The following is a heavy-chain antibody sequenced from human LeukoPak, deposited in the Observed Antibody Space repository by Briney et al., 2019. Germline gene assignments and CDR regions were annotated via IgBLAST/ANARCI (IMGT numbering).Heavy chain of an antibody. CDR2: IDWSGGST. Sequence: GGSLRLSCVASGFTFNDYGISWVRQAPGKGLEWVSGIDWSGGSTAYADSVKGRFTISRDNAQNSLYLQMNSLRAEDTALYYCAREVVIDFYYFYMDVWGKGTTVTVSS. CDR1: GFTFNDYG. J-gene: IGHJ6*03. D-gene: IGHD3-22*01. CDR3: AREVVIDFYYFYMDV. V-gene: IGHV3-20*04.